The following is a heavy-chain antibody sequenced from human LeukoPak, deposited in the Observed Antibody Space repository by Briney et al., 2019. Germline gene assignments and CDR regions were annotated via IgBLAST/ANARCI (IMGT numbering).Heavy chain of an antibody. CDR1: GGSISSGGYS. D-gene: IGHD3-10*01. J-gene: IGHJ6*02. V-gene: IGHV4-30-2*01. Sequence: SETLSLTCAVSGGSISSGGYSWSWIRQPPGKGLEWIGYIYHSGSTYYNPSLKSRVTISVDRSKNQFSLKLSSVTAADTAVYYCARENYYGSGSYFYGMDVWGQGTTVTVSS. CDR2: IYHSGST. CDR3: ARENYYGSGSYFYGMDV.